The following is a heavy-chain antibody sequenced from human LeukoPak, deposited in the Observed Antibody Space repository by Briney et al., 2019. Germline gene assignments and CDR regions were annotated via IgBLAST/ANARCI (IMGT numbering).Heavy chain of an antibody. Sequence: PSETLSLTCTVSGGSISSYYWSWIRQPPGEGLEWIGYIYYSGSTNYNPSLKSRVTISVDTSKNQFSLKLSSVTAADTAVYYCARLGGVVGATFHFDYWGQGTLVTISS. CDR3: ARLGGVVGATFHFDY. CDR2: IYYSGST. CDR1: GGSISSYY. J-gene: IGHJ4*02. D-gene: IGHD1-26*01. V-gene: IGHV4-59*08.